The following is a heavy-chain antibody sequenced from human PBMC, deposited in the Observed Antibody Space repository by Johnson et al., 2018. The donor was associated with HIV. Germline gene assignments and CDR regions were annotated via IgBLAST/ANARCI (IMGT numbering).Heavy chain of an antibody. V-gene: IGHV3-13*01. D-gene: IGHD3-3*01. CDR2: IGTAGDT. CDR1: GFTFDDYA. Sequence: VQLVESGGGLVQPGRSLRLSCAASGFTFDDYAMHWVRQAPGKGLEWVSAIGTAGDTYYADSVKGRFTISRENAKNSLYLQMNSLTAGDMAVYYCARDMEYYDFWSGYLPFAFDIWGQGTMVTVSS. CDR3: ARDMEYYDFWSGYLPFAFDI. J-gene: IGHJ3*02.